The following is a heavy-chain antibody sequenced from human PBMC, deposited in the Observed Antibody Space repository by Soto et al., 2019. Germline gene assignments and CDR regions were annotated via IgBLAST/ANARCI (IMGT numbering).Heavy chain of an antibody. V-gene: IGHV3-53*01. Sequence: EVQLVESGGGLIQPGGSLRLSCAASGFTVSSNYMSWVRQAPGKGLEWLSVIYGADNTYYADSVKGRFTTSRDNSKNTLYLQMNSLRAEDTALYYCARRQQLVRYEYGRDAGGQGTTVTVSS. CDR1: GFTVSSNY. CDR2: IYGADNT. D-gene: IGHD6-13*01. CDR3: ARRQQLVRYEYGRDA. J-gene: IGHJ6*02.